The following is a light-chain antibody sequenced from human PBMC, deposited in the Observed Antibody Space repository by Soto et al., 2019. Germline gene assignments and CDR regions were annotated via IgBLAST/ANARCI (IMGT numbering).Light chain of an antibody. J-gene: IGKJ1*01. V-gene: IGKV1-17*01. Sequence: DIQMTQSPSSLSASVGDRVTITCRASQGIRKDLDWYRQKPGKGPKSLIYAPYSLQSGVPSRFSGSGSGTEFTLTLSSLQPEDCATYSGLQHNSYPRTFGQGTKVDIK. CDR1: QGIRKD. CDR3: LQHNSYPRT. CDR2: APY.